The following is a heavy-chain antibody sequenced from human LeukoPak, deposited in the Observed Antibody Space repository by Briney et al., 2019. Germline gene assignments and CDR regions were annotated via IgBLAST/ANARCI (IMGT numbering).Heavy chain of an antibody. CDR2: ISYDGSNK. J-gene: IGHJ4*02. V-gene: IGHV3-30-3*01. Sequence: PGGSLRLSCAASGFTFSDYYMSWIRQAPGKGLEWVAVISYDGSNKYYADSVKGRFTISRDNSKNTLYLQMNSLRAEDTAVYYCARGGDIVVVPAAPDYWGQGTLVTDSS. CDR1: GFTFSDYY. D-gene: IGHD2-2*01. CDR3: ARGGDIVVVPAAPDY.